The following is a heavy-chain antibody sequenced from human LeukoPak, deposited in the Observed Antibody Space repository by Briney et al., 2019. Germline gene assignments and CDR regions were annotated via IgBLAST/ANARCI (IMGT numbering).Heavy chain of an antibody. Sequence: NPSETLSLTCAVSGYSISSGYYWGWIRQPPGKGLEWIGSIYHSGSTYYNPSLKSRVTISVDTSKNQFSLKLSSVTAADTAVYYRARDQLLSYYFDYWGQGTLVTVSS. J-gene: IGHJ4*02. D-gene: IGHD2-2*01. CDR2: IYHSGST. V-gene: IGHV4-38-2*02. CDR1: GYSISSGYY. CDR3: ARDQLLSYYFDY.